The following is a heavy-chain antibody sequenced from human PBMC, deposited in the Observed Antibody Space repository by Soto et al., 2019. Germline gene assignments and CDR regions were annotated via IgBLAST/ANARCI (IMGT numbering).Heavy chain of an antibody. Sequence: SETLSLTCTVSGGSISSGGYYWSWIRQHPGKGLEWIGYIYYSGSTYYNPSLKSRVTISVDTSKNQFSLKLSSVTAADTAVYYCAKGGTVEYSSSGFFDYWGQGTLVTVAS. V-gene: IGHV4-31*03. CDR1: GGSISSGGYY. CDR2: IYYSGST. CDR3: AKGGTVEYSSSGFFDY. J-gene: IGHJ4*02. D-gene: IGHD6-6*01.